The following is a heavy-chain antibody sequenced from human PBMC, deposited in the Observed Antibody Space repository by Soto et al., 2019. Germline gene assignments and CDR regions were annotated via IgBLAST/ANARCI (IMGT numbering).Heavy chain of an antibody. CDR3: ARTLAARPPYYYYYMDV. Sequence: ASVKVSCKASGYTFTSYGISWVRQAPGQGLEWMGWISAYNGNTNYAQKLQGRVTMTTDTSTGTAYMELRSLRSDDTAVYYCARTLAARPPYYYYYMDVWGKGTTVTVSS. D-gene: IGHD6-6*01. J-gene: IGHJ6*03. V-gene: IGHV1-18*01. CDR1: GYTFTSYG. CDR2: ISAYNGNT.